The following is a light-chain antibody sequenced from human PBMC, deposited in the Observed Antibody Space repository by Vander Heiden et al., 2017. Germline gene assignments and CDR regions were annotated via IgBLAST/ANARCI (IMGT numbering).Light chain of an antibody. V-gene: IGLV2-23*01. CDR3: CSYAGSSTEV. CDR1: SSDGGSYNL. CDR2: EGS. J-gene: IGLJ1*01. Sequence: QSALTQPASVSGAPGQWTTSSSTGTSSDGGSYNLGSWHQQHPGKAHKLMIYEGSKRPAGVSNRFAGSKAGNTASLTIAGHEAEDEADYYCCSYAGSSTEVFGTGTKVTVL.